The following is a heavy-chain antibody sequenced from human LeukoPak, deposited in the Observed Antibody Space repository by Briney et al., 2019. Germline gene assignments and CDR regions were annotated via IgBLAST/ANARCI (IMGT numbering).Heavy chain of an antibody. J-gene: IGHJ5*02. V-gene: IGHV3-21*01. CDR2: ISSTSSDI. CDR3: ARDAPQVPAAGVLAS. Sequence: GGSLRLSCAASGFTFNIYTINWVRQAPGKGLEWVSSISSTSSDIYYADSVKGRFTIFRDNAKNSLYLQMDSLRAEDTAVYYCARDAPQVPAAGVLASWGQGTLVIVSS. CDR1: GFTFNIYT. D-gene: IGHD6-13*01.